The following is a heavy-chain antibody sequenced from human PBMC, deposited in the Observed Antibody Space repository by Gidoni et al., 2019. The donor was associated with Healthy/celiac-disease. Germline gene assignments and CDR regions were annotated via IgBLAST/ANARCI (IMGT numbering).Heavy chain of an antibody. CDR2: IWYDGSNK. CDR1: GFTFSSYG. J-gene: IGHJ6*02. CDR3: ARDRPYGSGSQGGGMDV. V-gene: IGHV3-33*01. Sequence: QVQLVESGGGVVQPGRSLRLSCAASGFTFSSYGMHWVRQAPGKGLGWVAVIWYDGSNKYYADSVKGRFTISRDNSKNTLYLQMNSLRAEDTAVYYCARDRPYGSGSQGGGMDVWGQGTTVTVSS. D-gene: IGHD3-10*01.